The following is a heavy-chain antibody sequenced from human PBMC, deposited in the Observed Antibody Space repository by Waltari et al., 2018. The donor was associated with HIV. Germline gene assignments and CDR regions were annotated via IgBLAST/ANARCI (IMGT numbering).Heavy chain of an antibody. J-gene: IGHJ6*02. CDR2: LSSASDSE. V-gene: IGHV3-21*01. Sequence: EVQLVESGGGLVKPGGSLRISCATSRFPFSIYSLIWVRQAPGKGLEWVASLSSASDSEFYADAVKGRFTISRDNAKNFLDLQMNSLRDEDTAVYYCGFVPAATHGMDVWGQGTTVTVSS. CDR3: GFVPAATHGMDV. CDR1: RFPFSIYS. D-gene: IGHD6-13*01.